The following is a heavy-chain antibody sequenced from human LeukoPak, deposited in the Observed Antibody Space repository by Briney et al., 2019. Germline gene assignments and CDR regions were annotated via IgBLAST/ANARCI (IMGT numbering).Heavy chain of an antibody. Sequence: GASVKVSCKASGYTFTNYYMHWVRQAPGQGLEWMGIINPSGGTTSYAQKFQGRVTMTRNTSISTAYMELSSLRSEDTAVYYCARGREVGSSWRNYYYYGMDVWGQGTTVTVSS. V-gene: IGHV1-46*01. J-gene: IGHJ6*02. CDR3: ARGREVGSSWRNYYYYGMDV. D-gene: IGHD6-13*01. CDR1: GYTFTNYY. CDR2: INPSGGTT.